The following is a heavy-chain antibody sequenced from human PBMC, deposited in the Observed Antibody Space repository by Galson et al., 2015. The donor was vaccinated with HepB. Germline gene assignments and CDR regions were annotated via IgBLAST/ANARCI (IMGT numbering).Heavy chain of an antibody. V-gene: IGHV3-53*04. J-gene: IGHJ4*02. D-gene: IGHD6-13*01. Sequence: SLRHSCAASGFTVSSNYMSWVRQAPGKGLEWVSVIYSGGSTYSADSVKGRFTISRHNSKNTLYLQMNSLRAEDTAVYYCARVRPYSSSWPVDYWGQGTLVTVSS. CDR3: ARVRPYSSSWPVDY. CDR1: GFTVSSNY. CDR2: IYSGGST.